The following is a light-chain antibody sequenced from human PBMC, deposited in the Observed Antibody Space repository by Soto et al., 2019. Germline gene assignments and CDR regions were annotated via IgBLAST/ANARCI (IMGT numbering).Light chain of an antibody. Sequence: DSVISHSAYSLDLSLGERATFHLXSSQLVLCSSNHKNSLDWEQQKPGPPPKXXXYWXATRESGGPDRLSGSGSATDFTLTISSLQAEDVAVYYFQQYYSATLTFGGGTKVDI. CDR1: QLVLCSSNHKNS. CDR2: WXA. J-gene: IGKJ4*01. V-gene: IGKV4-1*01. CDR3: QQYYSATLT.